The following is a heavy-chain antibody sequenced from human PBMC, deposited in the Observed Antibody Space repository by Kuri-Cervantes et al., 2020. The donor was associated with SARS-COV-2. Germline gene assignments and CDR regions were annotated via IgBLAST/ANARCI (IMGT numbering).Heavy chain of an antibody. CDR2: IRYDGSNK. CDR3: AKDMYYDSSGFYDAFDI. D-gene: IGHD3-22*01. Sequence: GESLKSSCAASGFTFSSYGMHWVRQAPGKGLEWVAFIRYDGSNKYYADSVKGRFTISRDNSKNTLYLQMNSLRAEDTAVYYCAKDMYYDSSGFYDAFDIWGQGTRVTVSS. CDR1: GFTFSSYG. V-gene: IGHV3-30*02. J-gene: IGHJ3*02.